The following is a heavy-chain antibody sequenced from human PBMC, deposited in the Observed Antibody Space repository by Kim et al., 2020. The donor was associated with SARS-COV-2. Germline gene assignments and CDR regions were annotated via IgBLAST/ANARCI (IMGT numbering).Heavy chain of an antibody. V-gene: IGHV3-11*01. CDR3: ARGPAIAVADLIWFDP. CDR2: ISSSGSTI. D-gene: IGHD6-19*01. CDR1: GFTFSDYY. J-gene: IGHJ5*02. Sequence: GGSLRLSCAASGFTFSDYYMSWIRQAPGKGLEWVSYISSSGSTIYYADSVKGRFTISRDNAKNSLYLQMNSLRAEDTAVYYCARGPAIAVADLIWFDPWGQGTLVTVSS.